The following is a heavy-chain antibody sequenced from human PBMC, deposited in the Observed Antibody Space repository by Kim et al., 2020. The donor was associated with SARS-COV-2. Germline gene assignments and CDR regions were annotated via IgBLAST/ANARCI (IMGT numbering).Heavy chain of an antibody. CDR3: ARGEERDYDFWSGYYPPDY. Sequence: SETLSLTCAVYGGSFSGYYWSWIRQPPGKGLEWIGEINHSGSTNYNPSLKSRVTISVDTSKNQFSLKLSSVTAADTAVYYCARGEERDYDFWSGYYPPDYWGQGTLVTVSS. CDR2: INHSGST. J-gene: IGHJ4*02. CDR1: GGSFSGYY. V-gene: IGHV4-34*01. D-gene: IGHD3-3*01.